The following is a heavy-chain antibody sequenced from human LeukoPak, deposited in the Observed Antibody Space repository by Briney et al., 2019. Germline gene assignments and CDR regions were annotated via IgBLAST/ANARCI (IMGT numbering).Heavy chain of an antibody. J-gene: IGHJ4*02. V-gene: IGHV3-9*01. D-gene: IGHD6-13*01. CDR3: ARYSSSWYSPFDY. Sequence: WIRQPPGKGLEWVSGISWNSGSIGYADSVKGRLTISRDNSKNTLYLQMNSLRVEDTAVYYCARYSSSWYSPFDYWGQGTLVTVSS. CDR2: ISWNSGSI.